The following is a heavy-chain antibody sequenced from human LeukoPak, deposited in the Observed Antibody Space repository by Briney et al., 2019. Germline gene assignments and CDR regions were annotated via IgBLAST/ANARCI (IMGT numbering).Heavy chain of an antibody. J-gene: IGHJ2*01. D-gene: IGHD1-26*01. CDR2: INPNSGDP. V-gene: IGHV1-2*06. CDR3: ARSRTGGYLTNFDL. CDR1: GYTFTGYY. Sequence: ASVKVSCKASGYTFTGYYMHWVRQAPGQGLEWMGRINPNSGDPNYPQKFQGRVTMTRDTSISTAYMEMSSLTSDDTAVYYCARSRTGGYLTNFDLWGRGTLVTVSS.